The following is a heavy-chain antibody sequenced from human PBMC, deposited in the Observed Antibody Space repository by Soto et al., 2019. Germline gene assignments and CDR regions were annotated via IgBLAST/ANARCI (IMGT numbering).Heavy chain of an antibody. CDR3: ARDGTTVTPNWFDP. CDR2: INPNSGGT. D-gene: IGHD4-17*01. J-gene: IGHJ5*02. Sequence: GSVKVSCKASGYTFTGYFMHWVRQAPGQGLEWMGWINPNSGGTNYAQKFQGRVTMTRDTSISTAYMELSRLRSDDTAVYYCARDGTTVTPNWFDPWGQGTLVTVSS. CDR1: GYTFTGYF. V-gene: IGHV1-2*02.